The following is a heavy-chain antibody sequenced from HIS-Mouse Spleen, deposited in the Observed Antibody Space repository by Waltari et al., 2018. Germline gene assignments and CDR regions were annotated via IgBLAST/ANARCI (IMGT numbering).Heavy chain of an antibody. D-gene: IGHD1-1*01. Sequence: QVQLQQWGAGLLKPSETLSLTCAVYGGSFSGYYWSWIRQPPGKGLEWIGEINHSESTNYNPPLKSRVTISVDTSKTQFSLKLSSVTAADTAVYYCARLDGALYYFDYWGQGTLVTVSS. CDR3: ARLDGALYYFDY. CDR1: GGSFSGYY. V-gene: IGHV4-34*01. J-gene: IGHJ4*02. CDR2: INHSEST.